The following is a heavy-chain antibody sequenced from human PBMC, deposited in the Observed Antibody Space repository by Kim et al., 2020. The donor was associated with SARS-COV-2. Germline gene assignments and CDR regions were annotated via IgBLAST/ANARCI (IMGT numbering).Heavy chain of an antibody. J-gene: IGHJ5*02. D-gene: IGHD6-19*01. CDR2: MKEDGSET. CDR3: ARTVAANWFYL. V-gene: IGHV3-7*03. Sequence: GGSLRLTCAASGFTFSAYWMSWVRQAPGKRLEWVAYMKEDGSETSYADSVKGRFTISRDNAKNSLYLQMSSLRPDDTALYYCARTVAANWFYLWAPGTL. CDR1: GFTFSAYW.